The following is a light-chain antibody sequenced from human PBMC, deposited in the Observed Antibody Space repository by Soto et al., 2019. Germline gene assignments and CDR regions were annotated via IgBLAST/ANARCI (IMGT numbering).Light chain of an antibody. CDR3: QVWDSGRDHVV. CDR1: NIGSKT. Sequence: SYELTQPPSVSVAPGKTARIACGGNNIGSKTVHWYQQRPGQAPILVIFYDTDRPSGIPERFSASNSGNTATLTISRVEAADEADYYCQVWDSGRDHVVFGGGTQLTV. CDR2: YDT. V-gene: IGLV3-21*04. J-gene: IGLJ2*01.